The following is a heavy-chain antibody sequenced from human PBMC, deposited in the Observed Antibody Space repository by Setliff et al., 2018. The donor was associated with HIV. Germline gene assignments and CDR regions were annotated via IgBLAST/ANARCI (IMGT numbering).Heavy chain of an antibody. CDR2: IYYSGST. CDR3: ARRAXATTNFDY. V-gene: IGHV4-39*01. D-gene: IGHD1-26*01. J-gene: IGHJ4*02. Sequence: PSETLSLTCTVSGGSISSGSYYWSWIRQPPGKGLEWIGSIYYSGSTYYNPSLKSRVTISVDTSKNQFSLKLSSVTAADTAVYYCARRAXATTNFDYWGQGTLVTVSS. CDR1: GGSISSGSYY.